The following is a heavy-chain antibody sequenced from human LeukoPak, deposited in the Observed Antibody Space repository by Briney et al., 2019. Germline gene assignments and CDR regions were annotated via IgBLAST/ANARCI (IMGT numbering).Heavy chain of an antibody. CDR1: GFTFSTYA. CDR2: ISGSGGTT. Sequence: QPGGSLRLSCAASGFTFSTYAMTWVRQAPGKGLEWVSAISGSGGTTYYADSVKGRFTISRDNAKNPLYLQLNSLRAEDTAVYYCAREGIIAAADYWGQGTLVTVSS. CDR3: AREGIIAAADY. J-gene: IGHJ4*02. V-gene: IGHV3-23*01. D-gene: IGHD6-6*01.